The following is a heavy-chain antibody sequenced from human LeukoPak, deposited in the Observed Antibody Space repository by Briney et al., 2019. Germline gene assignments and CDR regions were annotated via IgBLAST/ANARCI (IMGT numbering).Heavy chain of an antibody. CDR1: GFTFSRYW. CDR3: VRGDYYDSGTSFIDAFDI. V-gene: IGHV3-7*01. CDR2: IKQDGSQK. J-gene: IGHJ3*02. Sequence: GGSLRLSCSASGFTFSRYWMSWVRQAPGKGLEWVTNIKQDGSQKFYVASVKGRFTISRDNAKNSPYLQMNSLRVEDTAVYYCVRGDYYDSGTSFIDAFDIWGQGTMVTVSS. D-gene: IGHD3-10*01.